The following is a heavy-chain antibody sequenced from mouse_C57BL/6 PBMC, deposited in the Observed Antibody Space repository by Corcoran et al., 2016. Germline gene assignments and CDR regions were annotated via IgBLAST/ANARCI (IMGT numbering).Heavy chain of an antibody. CDR1: GYTFTTYG. V-gene: IGHV9-3*01. Sequence: QIQLVQSGPELKKPGETVKISCKASGYTFTTYGMSWVKQAPGKGLKWMGWINTYSGVPTYADDFKGRFAFSLETSASTAYLQINNLKNEDTATYFGASSTTVPYFDYWGQGTTLTVSS. CDR2: INTYSGVP. J-gene: IGHJ2*01. D-gene: IGHD1-1*01. CDR3: ASSTTVPYFDY.